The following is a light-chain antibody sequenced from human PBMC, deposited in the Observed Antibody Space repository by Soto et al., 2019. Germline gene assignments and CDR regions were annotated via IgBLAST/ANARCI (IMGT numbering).Light chain of an antibody. CDR1: QTIRIW. Sequence: DIQMTQSPSTLSASVGDRVTITCRARQTIRIWLAWYQQKPGKAPKLLIYDASILESGVPSRFSGSGSGTEFTLTISSLQPADFATYYCQHYNSYRTFGQGTKVEIK. CDR2: DAS. V-gene: IGKV1-5*01. CDR3: QHYNSYRT. J-gene: IGKJ1*01.